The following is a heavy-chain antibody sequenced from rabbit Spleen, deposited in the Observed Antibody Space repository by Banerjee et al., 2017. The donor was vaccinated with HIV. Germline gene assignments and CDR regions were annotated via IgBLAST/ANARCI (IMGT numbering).Heavy chain of an antibody. V-gene: IGHV1S7*01. J-gene: IGHJ4*01. Sequence: QLEESAGGLVQPGGSLKLSCKASGFTLSSYYMNWVRQAPGKGLEWIGYIDPVFGITYYANWVNGRFSISRENAQNTVLLQMISLTAADTATYFCARDGAGGSYFALWGQGTLVTVS. CDR1: GFTLSSYY. CDR3: ARDGAGGSYFAL. CDR2: IDPVFGIT. D-gene: IGHD8-1*01.